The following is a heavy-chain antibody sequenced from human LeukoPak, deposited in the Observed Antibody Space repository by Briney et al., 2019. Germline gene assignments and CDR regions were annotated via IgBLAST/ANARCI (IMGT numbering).Heavy chain of an antibody. D-gene: IGHD5-24*01. Sequence: GVSLRLSCAASGFTVSTNYMSWVRQAPGKGLEWVSLLYSSGSTYYTDSVKGRFTISRDSSKNTLYLQMNSLRAEDTAVYYCAGRDKGYYYGMDVWGQGTTVTVSS. CDR2: LYSSGST. CDR1: GFTVSTNY. CDR3: AGRDKGYYYGMDV. J-gene: IGHJ6*02. V-gene: IGHV3-66*01.